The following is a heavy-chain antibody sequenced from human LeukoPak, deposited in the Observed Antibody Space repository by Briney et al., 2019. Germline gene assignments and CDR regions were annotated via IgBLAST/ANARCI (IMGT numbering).Heavy chain of an antibody. CDR2: IYHSGST. CDR1: GYSISSGYY. J-gene: IGHJ5*02. Sequence: SETLSLTCAVSGYSISSGYYWGWIRQPPGKGLEWIGSIYHSGSTYCNPSLKSRVTISVDTSKNQFSLKLSSVTAADTAVYYCARTGYSSGWFGGDWFDPWGQGTLVTVSS. D-gene: IGHD6-19*01. CDR3: ARTGYSSGWFGGDWFDP. V-gene: IGHV4-38-2*01.